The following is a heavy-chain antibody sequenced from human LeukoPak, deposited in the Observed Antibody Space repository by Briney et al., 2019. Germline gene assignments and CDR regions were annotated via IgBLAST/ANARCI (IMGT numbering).Heavy chain of an antibody. CDR2: IYTSGST. D-gene: IGHD6-13*01. V-gene: IGHV4-4*07. J-gene: IGHJ5*02. CDR1: GGSISSYY. Sequence: SETLSLTCTVSGGSISSYYWSWIRQPAGKGLEWIGRIYTSGSTNYNPSLKSRVTMSVDTSKNQFSLKLSSVTAADTAVYYCARDLEQLVEWGPDRQYNWFDPWGQGTLVTVSS. CDR3: ARDLEQLVEWGPDRQYNWFDP.